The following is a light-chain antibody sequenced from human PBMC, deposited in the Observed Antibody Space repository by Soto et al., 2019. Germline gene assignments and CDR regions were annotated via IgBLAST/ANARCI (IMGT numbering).Light chain of an antibody. V-gene: IGKV1-12*01. CDR1: QDIADW. CDR2: GAS. J-gene: IGKJ4*01. Sequence: DIQMTQSPSSVSASVGDRVTITCRASQDIADWLAWYQQKPGKAPKLLIYGASRLQNGVASKFSGSGSGTDFTLTISRLQPEDSATYFCQQANFFPLTFGRGTEVEIK. CDR3: QQANFFPLT.